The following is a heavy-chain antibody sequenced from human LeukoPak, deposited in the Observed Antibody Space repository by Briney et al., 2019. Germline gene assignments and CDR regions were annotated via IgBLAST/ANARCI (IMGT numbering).Heavy chain of an antibody. Sequence: SETLSLTCTVSGGSISSSSYYWGWIRQPPGKGLEWIGSIYYSGSTYYNPSLKSRVTISVDTSKNQFSLKLSSVTAADTAVYYCAREADYYGSGSYYKDYWGQGTLVTVSS. CDR3: AREADYYGSGSYYKDY. CDR2: IYYSGST. J-gene: IGHJ4*02. D-gene: IGHD3-10*01. CDR1: GGSISSSSYY. V-gene: IGHV4-39*02.